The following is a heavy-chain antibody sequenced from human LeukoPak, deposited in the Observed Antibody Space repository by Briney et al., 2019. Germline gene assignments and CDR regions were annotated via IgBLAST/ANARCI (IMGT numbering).Heavy chain of an antibody. CDR2: IYWDDE. V-gene: IGHV2-5*02. J-gene: IGHJ3*02. Sequence: SGPTLVNPTQTLTLTCTFSGFSLSTSGVGVGWIRQPPGKALECLALIYWDDERYSPSLKSRLTIKDTSKNQVVLIMTNMDPVDTATYYCAHLSDSSGHPDAFDIWGQGTMVTVSS. CDR3: AHLSDSSGHPDAFDI. CDR1: GFSLSTSGVG. D-gene: IGHD3-22*01.